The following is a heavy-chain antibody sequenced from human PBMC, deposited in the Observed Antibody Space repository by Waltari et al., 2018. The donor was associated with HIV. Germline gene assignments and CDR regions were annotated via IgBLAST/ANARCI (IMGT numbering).Heavy chain of an antibody. J-gene: IGHJ5*02. V-gene: IGHV3-30*01. CDR2: ISYDGSNK. CDR3: ARDTGYCSFGSCSYNWLDP. CDR1: GFTFRSFA. D-gene: IGHD2-15*01. Sequence: VHLVESGGGVVQPGRSLRLSCAASGFTFRSFAYHWVRQAPGKGLEWVALISYDGSNKYYADSVKGRFTISRDNSKNTLYLQMNSLRAEDTSVYYCARDTGYCSFGSCSYNWLDPWGQGTLVSVSS.